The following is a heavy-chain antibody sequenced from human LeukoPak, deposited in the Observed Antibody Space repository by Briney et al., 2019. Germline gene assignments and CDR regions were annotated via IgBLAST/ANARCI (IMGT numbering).Heavy chain of an antibody. J-gene: IGHJ4*02. CDR2: IRSKTYGGTA. Sequence: GGSLRLSCTASGFTFVDYAMSWVRQAPGKGREGVGFIRSKTYGGTAEYAASVKGRFTISRDDSKSIAYLQMNSLKTEDTAVYYCTRAHGYCSGGSCFDYWGQGTLVTVSS. V-gene: IGHV3-49*04. CDR3: TRAHGYCSGGSCFDY. CDR1: GFTFVDYA. D-gene: IGHD2-15*01.